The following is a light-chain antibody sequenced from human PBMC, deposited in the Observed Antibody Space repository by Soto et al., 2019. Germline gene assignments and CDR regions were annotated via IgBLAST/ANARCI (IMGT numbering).Light chain of an antibody. V-gene: IGKV1-39*01. CDR1: QSISSY. Sequence: DIQMTQSPSSLAASVGDRVTITCRASQSISSYLNWYQQKPGKAPKVLIYAASSLQSGVPSRFSGSGSGTDFTLTISSLQPEDFATYYCQQSYSIPWTFGQGTKGDIK. J-gene: IGKJ1*01. CDR3: QQSYSIPWT. CDR2: AAS.